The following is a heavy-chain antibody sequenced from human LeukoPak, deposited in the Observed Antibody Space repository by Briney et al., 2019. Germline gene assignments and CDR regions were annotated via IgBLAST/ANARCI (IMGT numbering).Heavy chain of an antibody. CDR1: GGSISSYY. CDR3: ARSDGYGLVGI. CDR2: IYNSGST. J-gene: IGHJ3*02. D-gene: IGHD3-10*01. Sequence: SETLSLTCTVSGGSISSYYWSWIRQPPGKGLEWIGYIYNSGSTNYNPSLKSRVTISIDTSRNQFSLKLTSVTAADTAVYYCARSDGYGLVGIWGQGTMVTVSS. V-gene: IGHV4-59*01.